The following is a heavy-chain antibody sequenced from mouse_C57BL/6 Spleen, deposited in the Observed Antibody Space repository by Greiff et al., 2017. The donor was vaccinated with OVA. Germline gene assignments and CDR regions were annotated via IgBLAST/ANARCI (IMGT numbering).Heavy chain of an antibody. D-gene: IGHD2-2*01. CDR1: GYSITSGYY. J-gene: IGHJ1*03. CDR3: ARFNYGYGGYFGV. CDR2: ISYDGSN. V-gene: IGHV3-6*01. Sequence: DVQLQESGPGLVKPSQSLSLTCSVTGYSITSGYYWNWIRQFPGNKLEWMGYISYDGSNNYNPSLKNRISITRDTSKNQSFLKLNSVTTEDTATYYCARFNYGYGGYFGVRGTGTTVTVAP.